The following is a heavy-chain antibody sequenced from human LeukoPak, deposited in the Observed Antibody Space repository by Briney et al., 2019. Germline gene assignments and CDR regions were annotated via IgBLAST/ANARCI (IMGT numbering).Heavy chain of an antibody. D-gene: IGHD5-12*01. CDR3: ARDSSGGYDFDY. J-gene: IGHJ4*02. CDR1: GFTFSSYG. V-gene: IGHV3-21*01. CDR2: ISSSSSYI. Sequence: GGSLRLSCAASGFTFSSYGMHWVRQAPGKGREWVSCISSSSSYIDYADSVKGRFTISRDNAKNSLYLQMNSLIAEDTAVYYCARDSSGGYDFDYWGQGTLVTVSS.